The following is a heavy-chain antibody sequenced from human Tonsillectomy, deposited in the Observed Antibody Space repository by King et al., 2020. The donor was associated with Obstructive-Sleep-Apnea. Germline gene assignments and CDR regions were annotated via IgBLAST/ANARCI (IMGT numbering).Heavy chain of an antibody. CDR1: GFTFSSYS. D-gene: IGHD5-18*01. Sequence: VQLVESGGGLVQPGGSLRLSCAASGFTFSSYSMNWVRQAPGKGLEWVSYISSSSSTIYYADSVKGRFTISRDNAKNSLYLQMNSLRAEDTAVYYCARDRRLDTAMVLFDYWGQGTLVTVSS. J-gene: IGHJ4*02. V-gene: IGHV3-48*01. CDR2: ISSSSSTI. CDR3: ARDRRLDTAMVLFDY.